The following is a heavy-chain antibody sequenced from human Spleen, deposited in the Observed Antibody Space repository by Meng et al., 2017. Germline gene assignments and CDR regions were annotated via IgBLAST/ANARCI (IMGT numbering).Heavy chain of an antibody. J-gene: IGHJ6*02. Sequence: GESLKISCAASGFTFSSYAMSWVRQAPGKGLEWGSAISGSGGSTYYADSVKGRFTISRDKSKNTLYLQMNSLRAEDTAVYYCAKGPPTYYYGSGSYGYYYYGMDVWGQGTTVTVS. CDR3: AKGPPTYYYGSGSYGYYYYGMDV. V-gene: IGHV3-23*01. D-gene: IGHD3-10*01. CDR1: GFTFSSYA. CDR2: ISGSGGST.